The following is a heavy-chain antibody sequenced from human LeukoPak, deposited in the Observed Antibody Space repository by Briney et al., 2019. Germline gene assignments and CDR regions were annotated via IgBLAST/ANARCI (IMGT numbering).Heavy chain of an antibody. V-gene: IGHV1-2*02. D-gene: IGHD3-16*02. CDR3: ARDLMYYDYVWGSYRYFDY. CDR2: INPNSGGT. J-gene: IGHJ4*02. CDR1: GYTFTGYY. Sequence: EASVKVSCKASGYTFTGYYMHWVRQGPGQGLEWVGWINPNSGGTNYAQKFQGRVTMTRGTSISTAYMELSRLRSDDTAVYYCARDLMYYDYVWGSYRYFDYWGQGTLVTVSS.